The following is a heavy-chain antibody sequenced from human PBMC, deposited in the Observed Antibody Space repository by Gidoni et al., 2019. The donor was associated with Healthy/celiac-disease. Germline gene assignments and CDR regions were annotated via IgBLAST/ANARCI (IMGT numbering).Heavy chain of an antibody. CDR2: ISWNSGSI. J-gene: IGHJ4*02. D-gene: IGHD1-26*01. Sequence: GFTFDDYDMHWVRQAPGQGLEWVSGISWNSGSIGYADSVKGRFTISRDTAKNYLYLQMNSLRAEDTALYYCAKTVYGGSYLGGFDYWGQGTLVTVSS. V-gene: IGHV3-9*01. CDR3: AKTVYGGSYLGGFDY. CDR1: GFTFDDYD.